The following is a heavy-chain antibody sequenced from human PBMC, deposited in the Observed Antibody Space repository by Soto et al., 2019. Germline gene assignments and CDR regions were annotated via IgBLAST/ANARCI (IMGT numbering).Heavy chain of an antibody. D-gene: IGHD3-10*01. CDR3: ARGVITMVRGFYTGEYYYYYYMDV. Sequence: PSETLSLTCAVYGGSFSGYYWSWIRQPPGKGLEWIGEINHSGSTNYNPSLKSRVTISVDTSKNQFSLKLSSVTAADTAVYYCARGVITMVRGFYTGEYYYYYYMDVWGKGTTVTVSS. CDR1: GGSFSGYY. CDR2: INHSGST. J-gene: IGHJ6*03. V-gene: IGHV4-34*01.